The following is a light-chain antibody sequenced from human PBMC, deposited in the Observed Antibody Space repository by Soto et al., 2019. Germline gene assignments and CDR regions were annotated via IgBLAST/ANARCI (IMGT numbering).Light chain of an antibody. J-gene: IGLJ1*01. V-gene: IGLV1-40*01. CDR3: QSCDSNLSGSKV. CDR1: SSNIGAGYD. CDR2: ANS. Sequence: QSVLTQPPSVSGAPGQRVTISCTGSSSNIGAGYDVHWYQQLPGTAPKLLIYANSNRPSGVPDRFSGSKSGTSASLAITGLQAEDEADYYCQSCDSNLSGSKVFGTGTKLTVL.